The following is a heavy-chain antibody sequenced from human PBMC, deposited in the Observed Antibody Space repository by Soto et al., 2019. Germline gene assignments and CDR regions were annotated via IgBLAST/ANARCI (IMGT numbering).Heavy chain of an antibody. CDR3: ARDYNFMSLGDYYGMDV. Sequence: SVKVSCKASGYTFTSYGISWVRQAPGQGLEWMGGIIPIFGTANYAQKFQGRVTITADESTSTAYMELSSLRSEDTAVYYCARDYNFMSLGDYYGMDVWGQGTTVTVS. CDR2: IIPIFGTA. CDR1: GYTFTSYG. J-gene: IGHJ6*02. V-gene: IGHV1-69*13. D-gene: IGHD1-1*01.